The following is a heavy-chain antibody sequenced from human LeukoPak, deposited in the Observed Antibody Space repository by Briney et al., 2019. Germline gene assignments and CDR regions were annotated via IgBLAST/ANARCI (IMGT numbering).Heavy chain of an antibody. CDR1: GFTFSSYG. Sequence: GGSLRLSCAASGFTFSSYGMHWVRKAPGKGLEWVAVIWYDGSNKYYADSVKGRFTISRDNSKNTLYLQMNSLRAEDTAVYYCARAYYYDSSGYRGPAPDYWGQGTLVTVS. D-gene: IGHD3-22*01. CDR2: IWYDGSNK. V-gene: IGHV3-33*01. CDR3: ARAYYYDSSGYRGPAPDY. J-gene: IGHJ4*02.